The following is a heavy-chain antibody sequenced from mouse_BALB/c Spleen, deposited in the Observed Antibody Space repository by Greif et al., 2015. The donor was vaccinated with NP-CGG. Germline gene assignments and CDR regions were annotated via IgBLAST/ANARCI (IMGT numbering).Heavy chain of an antibody. J-gene: IGHJ4*01. D-gene: IGHD2-1*01. CDR3: AREGNGNYDAMDY. Sequence: EVHLVESGPELVKPGASMKISCKASGYSFTGYTMNWVKQSHGKNLEWIGLINPYNGGTSYNQKFKGKATLTVDKSSSTAYMELLSLTSEDSAVYYCAREGNGNYDAMDYWGQGTSVTVSS. CDR1: GYSFTGYT. V-gene: IGHV1-18*01. CDR2: INPYNGGT.